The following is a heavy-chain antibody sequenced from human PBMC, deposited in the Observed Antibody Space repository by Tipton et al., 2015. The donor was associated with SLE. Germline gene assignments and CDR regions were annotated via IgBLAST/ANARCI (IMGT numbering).Heavy chain of an antibody. J-gene: IGHJ4*02. Sequence: GSLRLSCAVSGFTFSNFVMNWARQAPGKGLEWVSAISSTGGTTYYADSVKGRFIISRDNSKSTMYLQMNSLRVEDTAIYYCAKDPGSTVPTIWGQGTLVTVSS. V-gene: IGHV3-23*01. CDR2: ISSTGGTT. CDR1: GFTFSNFV. D-gene: IGHD5-12*01. CDR3: AKDPGSTVPTI.